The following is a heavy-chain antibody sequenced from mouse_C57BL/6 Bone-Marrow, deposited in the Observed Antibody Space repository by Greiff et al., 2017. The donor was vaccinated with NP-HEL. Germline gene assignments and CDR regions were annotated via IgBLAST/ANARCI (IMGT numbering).Heavy chain of an antibody. CDR1: GYTFTSYW. CDR2: IHPNSGST. CDR3: ARGFITTPY. Sequence: QVQLKQPGAELVKPGASVKLSCTASGYTFTSYWMHWVKQRPGQGLEWIGMIHPNSGSTNYNEKFKSKATLTVDKSSSTAYMQLSSLTSEDSAVYYCARGFITTPYWGQGTTLTVSS. D-gene: IGHD1-1*01. J-gene: IGHJ2*01. V-gene: IGHV1-64*01.